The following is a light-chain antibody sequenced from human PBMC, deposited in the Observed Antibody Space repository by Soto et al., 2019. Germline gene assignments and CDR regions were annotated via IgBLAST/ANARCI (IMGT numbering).Light chain of an antibody. CDR3: QHYGSSRT. CDR1: QRVSSSD. V-gene: IGKV3-20*01. CDR2: GAS. Sequence: EIVLTQSPGTLSLSPGERATLSCRASQRVSSSDLAWYQHRPCQVPKFLIYGASNSASGIPDRFSGSGSGTDFTLTISELRPEDFAVYYCQHYGSSRTVGQGTKVEIK. J-gene: IGKJ1*01.